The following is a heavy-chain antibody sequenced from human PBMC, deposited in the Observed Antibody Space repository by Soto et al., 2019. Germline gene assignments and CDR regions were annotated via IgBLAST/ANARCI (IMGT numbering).Heavy chain of an antibody. CDR1: GGSISSSSYY. D-gene: IGHD3-9*01. CDR3: VRYFDWLLSLVDY. J-gene: IGHJ4*02. Sequence: SETLSLTCTVSGGSISSSSYYWGWIRQPPGKGLEWIGSIYYSGSTYYNPSLKSRVTISVDTSKNQFSLKLSSVTAADTAVYYCVRYFDWLLSLVDYWGKGTLVTVSS. CDR2: IYYSGST. V-gene: IGHV4-39*01.